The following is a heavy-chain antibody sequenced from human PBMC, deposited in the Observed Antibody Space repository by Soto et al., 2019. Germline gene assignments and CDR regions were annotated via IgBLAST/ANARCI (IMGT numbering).Heavy chain of an antibody. Sequence: EVQLLESGGGLVQPGGSLRLSCAASGFTFNNYAMTWVRQAPGKGLKWVSAISGGGDTTSYADSVKGRFTVSRDGSKNTLYLQMSSLRAEDTAVYYCAKGRGGSGSLTPRVDFWGQGTLVTVSS. J-gene: IGHJ4*02. CDR3: AKGRGGSGSLTPRVDF. CDR2: ISGGGDTT. V-gene: IGHV3-23*01. D-gene: IGHD3-10*01. CDR1: GFTFNNYA.